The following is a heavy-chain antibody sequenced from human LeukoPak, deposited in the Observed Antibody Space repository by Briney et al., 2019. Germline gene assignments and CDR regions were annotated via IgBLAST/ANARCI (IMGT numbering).Heavy chain of an antibody. CDR1: GFPFSSYW. CDR2: IKSDGSST. Sequence: PGGSLRLSCAASGFPFSSYWMHWVRQAPGKGLVWVSRIKSDGSSTTYADSVKGRFTISRDNAKNTLYLQMNSLRAEDTDVYYCQRERSGWLLVDAFDFWGQGKMVTVSS. J-gene: IGHJ3*01. CDR3: QRERSGWLLVDAFDF. V-gene: IGHV3-74*01. D-gene: IGHD6-19*01.